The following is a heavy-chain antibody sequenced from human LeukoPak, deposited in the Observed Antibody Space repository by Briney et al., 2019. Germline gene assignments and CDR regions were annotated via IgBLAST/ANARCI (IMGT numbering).Heavy chain of an antibody. J-gene: IGHJ5*02. Sequence: SETLSLTCTVSGDSISSNSYYWGWIRQPPGKGLEWIGSIYYSGSTYYNPSLKSRVTISVDTSKNQFSLKLSSVTAADTAVYYCARQFYTAIVLFWFDPWGLGTLVTVSS. V-gene: IGHV4-39*07. CDR2: IYYSGST. D-gene: IGHD5-18*01. CDR3: ARQFYTAIVLFWFDP. CDR1: GDSISSNSYY.